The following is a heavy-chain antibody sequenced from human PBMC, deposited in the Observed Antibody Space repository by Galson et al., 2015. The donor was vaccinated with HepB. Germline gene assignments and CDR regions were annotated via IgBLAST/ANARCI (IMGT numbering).Heavy chain of an antibody. CDR1: GFTFSSYS. J-gene: IGHJ3*02. V-gene: IGHV3-21*01. CDR3: ARDQGGTMIVTYAFDI. Sequence: SLRLSCAASGFTFSSYSMNWVRQAPGKGLEWVSSISSSSSYIYYADSVKGRFTISRDNAKNSLYLQMNSLRAEDTAVYYCARDQGGTMIVTYAFDIWGQGTMVTVSS. CDR2: ISSSSSYI. D-gene: IGHD3-22*01.